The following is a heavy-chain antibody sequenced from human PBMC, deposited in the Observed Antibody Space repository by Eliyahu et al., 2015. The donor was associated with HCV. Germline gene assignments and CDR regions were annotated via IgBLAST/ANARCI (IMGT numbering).Heavy chain of an antibody. Sequence: QVQLQQWGAGLLKPSETLSLTCAVYGGSFSGYYWSWIRQPPGKGLEWIGEINHSGSTNYNPSLKSRVTISVDTSKNQFSLKLSSVTAADTAVYYCARGLVGYCSSTSCSNWFDPWGQGTLVTVSS. J-gene: IGHJ5*02. CDR2: INHSGST. D-gene: IGHD2-2*01. CDR1: GGSFSGYY. CDR3: ARGLVGYCSSTSCSNWFDP. V-gene: IGHV4-34*01.